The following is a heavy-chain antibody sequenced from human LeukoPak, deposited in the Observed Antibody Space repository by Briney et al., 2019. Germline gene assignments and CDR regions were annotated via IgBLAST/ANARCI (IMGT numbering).Heavy chain of an antibody. CDR3: ARTGVWFGELFRFDY. Sequence: PGGSMRLSCAASGFTFDDYGMSWVRQAPGKGLEWVSGINWNGGSTGYADSVKGRFTISRDNAKNSLYLQMNSLRAEDTALYYCARTGVWFGELFRFDYWGQGTLVTVSS. CDR2: INWNGGST. D-gene: IGHD3-10*01. CDR1: GFTFDDYG. V-gene: IGHV3-20*04. J-gene: IGHJ4*02.